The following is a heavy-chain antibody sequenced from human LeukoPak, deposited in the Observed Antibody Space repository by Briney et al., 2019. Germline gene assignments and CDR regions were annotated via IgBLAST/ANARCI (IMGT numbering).Heavy chain of an antibody. Sequence: SQTLSLTCTVSGGSISSGDYYWSWIRQPPGKGLEWIGYIYYSGSTYYNPSLKSRVTISVDTSKNQFSLKLSYVTAADTVVYYCARDYRMGRGVIWGQGTLVTVSS. CDR2: IYYSGST. CDR3: ARDYRMGRGVI. J-gene: IGHJ4*02. V-gene: IGHV4-30-4*08. CDR1: GGSISSGDYY. D-gene: IGHD3-10*01.